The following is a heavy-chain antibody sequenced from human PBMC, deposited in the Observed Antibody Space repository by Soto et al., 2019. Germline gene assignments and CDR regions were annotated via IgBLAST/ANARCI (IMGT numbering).Heavy chain of an antibody. J-gene: IGHJ6*02. V-gene: IGHV4-4*02. Sequence: PSETLSLTCDVSGVSISSSSWWSWVRPPPGKGLEWVGEIYHGGSTSYNPSLKSRVTISVDTSKNQFSLKLRSVTAADTAVYYCARVQYYYGSGSYYSYYYGMDVWDQGTTVTVSS. CDR2: IYHGGST. D-gene: IGHD3-10*01. CDR3: ARVQYYYGSGSYYSYYYGMDV. CDR1: GVSISSSSW.